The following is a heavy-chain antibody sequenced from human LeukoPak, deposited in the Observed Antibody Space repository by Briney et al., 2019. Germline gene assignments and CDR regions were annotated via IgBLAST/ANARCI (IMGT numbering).Heavy chain of an antibody. CDR1: GGSVSSGSYY. J-gene: IGHJ4*02. Sequence: SETLSLTCTVSGGSVSSGSYYWSWIRQPPGKGLEWIVYIYYSGSTNYNPSLKSRVTISVDTSKNQFSLKLSSVTAADTAVYYCAREVVAYCGGDCYSIDYWGQGTLVTVSS. CDR3: AREVVAYCGGDCYSIDY. CDR2: IYYSGST. V-gene: IGHV4-61*01. D-gene: IGHD2-21*02.